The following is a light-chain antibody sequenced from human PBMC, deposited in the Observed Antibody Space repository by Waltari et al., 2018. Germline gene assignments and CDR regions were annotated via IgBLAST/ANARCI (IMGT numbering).Light chain of an antibody. Sequence: DIQMTQSPSSLSASVGDRVTITCRTSQSMSSYLNWDQQKPGNAPKLLINAASSLQSGVPSRFSGSGSGTDFTLTLSSLQPEDFATYYCQQSYSTPPVTFGGGTKVEIK. CDR1: QSMSSY. J-gene: IGKJ4*01. CDR3: QQSYSTPPVT. V-gene: IGKV1-39*01. CDR2: AAS.